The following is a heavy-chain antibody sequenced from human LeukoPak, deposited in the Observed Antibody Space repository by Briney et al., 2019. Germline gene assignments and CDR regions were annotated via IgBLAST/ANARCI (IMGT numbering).Heavy chain of an antibody. D-gene: IGHD4-11*01. V-gene: IGHV3-21*01. J-gene: IGHJ6*03. CDR2: ITTSSSYI. CDR3: ARSTTDYYFYMDV. CDR1: GFAFNTYT. Sequence: GGSLRLSCAGSGFAFNTYTLNWVRQAPGRGLEWVSSITTSSSYIYYAGSVKGRFTVSRDNARNSLFLQMDSLRAENTAVYFCARSTTDYYFYMDVWGKGTTVTVSS.